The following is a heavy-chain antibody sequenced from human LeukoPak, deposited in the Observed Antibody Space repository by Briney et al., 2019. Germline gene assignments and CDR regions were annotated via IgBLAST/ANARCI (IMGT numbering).Heavy chain of an antibody. J-gene: IGHJ5*02. CDR2: IIPIFGTA. CDR3: ARERYPQNWFDP. V-gene: IGHV1-69*05. CDR1: GGTFSSYA. D-gene: IGHD1-14*01. Sequence: VASVKVSCKASGGTFSSYAISWVRQAPGQGLEWMGGIIPIFGTANYAQKFQGRVTITTDESTSTAYMELSSLRSEDTAVYYCARERYPQNWFDPWGQGTLVTVSS.